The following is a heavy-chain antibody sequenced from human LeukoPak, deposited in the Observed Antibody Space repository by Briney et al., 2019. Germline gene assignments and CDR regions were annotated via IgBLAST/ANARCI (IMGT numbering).Heavy chain of an antibody. V-gene: IGHV3-21*01. Sequence: PGGSLRLSCAASGFTFSSYSMNWVRQAPGKGLEWVSSISSSSSYIYYADSVKGRFTISRDNAKNSLYLQMNSLRAEDTAVYYCAREGIYVWGSYRSSAFDIWGQGTMVTVSS. CDR3: AREGIYVWGSYRSSAFDI. J-gene: IGHJ3*02. CDR2: ISSSSSYI. D-gene: IGHD3-16*02. CDR1: GFTFSSYS.